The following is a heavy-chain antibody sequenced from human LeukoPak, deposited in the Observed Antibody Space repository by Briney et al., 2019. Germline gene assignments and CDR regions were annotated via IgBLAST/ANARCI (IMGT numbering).Heavy chain of an antibody. J-gene: IGHJ4*02. D-gene: IGHD6-13*01. V-gene: IGHV4-61*01. CDR1: GGSISSSSYY. CDR3: ARYSSSLTFDY. Sequence: SETLSLTCTVSGGSISSSSYYWSWIRQPPGKGLEWIGYIYYSGSTNYNPSLKSRVTISVDTSKNQFSLKLSSVTAADTAVYYCARYSSSLTFDYWGQGTLVTVSS. CDR2: IYYSGST.